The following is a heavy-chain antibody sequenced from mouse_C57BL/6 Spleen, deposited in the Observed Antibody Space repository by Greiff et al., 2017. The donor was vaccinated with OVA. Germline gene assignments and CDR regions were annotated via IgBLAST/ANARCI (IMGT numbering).Heavy chain of an antibody. CDR3: ARAGGSSYYAMDY. CDR2: ISYDGSN. Sequence: EVKLLESGPGLVKPSQSLSLTCSVTGYSITSGYYWNWIRQFPGNKLEWMGYISYDGSNNYNPSLKNRISITRDTSKNQFFLKLNSVTTEDTATYYCARAGGSSYYAMDYWGQGTSVTVSS. CDR1: GYSITSGYY. J-gene: IGHJ4*01. V-gene: IGHV3-6*01. D-gene: IGHD1-1*01.